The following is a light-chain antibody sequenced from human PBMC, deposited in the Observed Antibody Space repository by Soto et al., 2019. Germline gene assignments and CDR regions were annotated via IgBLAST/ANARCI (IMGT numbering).Light chain of an antibody. CDR2: GNN. Sequence: QSVLTQPPSVSGAPGQMVTISCTGSSSSIGAGFDVHWYQQLPGAAPKLLIYGNNYRASGVPDRFSGSKSGTSASLAITGLQAEDEADYYCQSYDSSLTGSKVLGTGTKVTVL. CDR3: QSYDSSLTGSKV. J-gene: IGLJ1*01. V-gene: IGLV1-40*01. CDR1: SSSIGAGFD.